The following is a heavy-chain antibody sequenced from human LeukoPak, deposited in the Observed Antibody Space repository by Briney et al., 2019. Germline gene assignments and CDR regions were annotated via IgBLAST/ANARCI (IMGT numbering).Heavy chain of an antibody. J-gene: IGHJ4*02. D-gene: IGHD5-18*01. V-gene: IGHV4-39*01. Sequence: SETLSLTCTVSGGSISSSSYYWGWIRQPPGKGLEWIGGIYYSGTTYNNPSLKSRVTISVDTSKNQFSLKLSSVTAADTAVYYCARRGYSYGSIDYWGQGTLVTVSS. CDR3: ARRGYSYGSIDY. CDR1: GGSISSSSYY. CDR2: IYYSGTT.